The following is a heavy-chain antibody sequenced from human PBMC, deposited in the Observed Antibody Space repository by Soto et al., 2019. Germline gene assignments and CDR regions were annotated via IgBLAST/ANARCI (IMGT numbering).Heavy chain of an antibody. CDR3: PRSSSSWYFFDY. V-gene: IGHV3-48*01. J-gene: IGHJ4*02. CDR2: ISSSSSSI. CDR1: GFTFSSYS. D-gene: IGHD6-13*01. Sequence: EVQLVESGGGLVQPGGSLRLSCAASGFTFSSYSMNWVRQAPGKGLEWVSYISSSSSSIYYADSVKGRFTISRDNAKNSLYLQMNSLRAEDTAVYHCPRSSSSWYFFDYWGQGTLVTVSS.